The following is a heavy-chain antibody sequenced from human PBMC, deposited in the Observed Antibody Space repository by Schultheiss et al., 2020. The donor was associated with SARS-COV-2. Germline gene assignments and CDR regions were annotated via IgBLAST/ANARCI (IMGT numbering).Heavy chain of an antibody. D-gene: IGHD1-7*01. Sequence: SVKVSCKASGGTFSSYAISWVRQAPGQGLEWMGRIIPILGIANYAQKFQGRVTITADKSTSTAYMELSSLRSEDTAVYYCARDRPRGITGTVFPLFRKYYYGMDVWGQGTTVTVSS. CDR3: ARDRPRGITGTVFPLFRKYYYGMDV. J-gene: IGHJ6*02. CDR2: IIPILGIA. V-gene: IGHV1-69*04. CDR1: GGTFSSYA.